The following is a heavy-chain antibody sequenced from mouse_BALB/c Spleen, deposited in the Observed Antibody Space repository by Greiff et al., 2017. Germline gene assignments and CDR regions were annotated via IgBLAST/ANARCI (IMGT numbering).Heavy chain of an antibody. Sequence: VQLVESGPGLVAPSQSLSITCTVSGFSLTSYDISWIRQPPGKGLEWLGVIWTGGGTNYNSAFMSRLSISKDNSKSQVFLKMNSLQTDDTAIYYCVRYYGNYVGYFDYWGQGTTLTVSS. CDR1: GFSLTSYD. CDR2: IWTGGGT. V-gene: IGHV2-9-2*01. CDR3: VRYYGNYVGYFDY. J-gene: IGHJ2*01. D-gene: IGHD2-1*01.